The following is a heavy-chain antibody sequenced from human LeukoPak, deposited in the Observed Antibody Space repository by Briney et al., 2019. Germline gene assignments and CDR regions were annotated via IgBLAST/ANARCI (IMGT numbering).Heavy chain of an antibody. J-gene: IGHJ4*02. D-gene: IGHD2-21*01. CDR1: GFTFSSYA. CDR2: ISGSGGST. Sequence: GGSLRLSCAASGFTFSSYAMSWVRQAPGKGLECVSAISGSGGSTYYADSVKGRFTISRDNSKNTLYLQVNSLRAEDTAVYYCAIGCGGDCYSADYWGQGTLVTVSS. CDR3: AIGCGGDCYSADY. V-gene: IGHV3-23*01.